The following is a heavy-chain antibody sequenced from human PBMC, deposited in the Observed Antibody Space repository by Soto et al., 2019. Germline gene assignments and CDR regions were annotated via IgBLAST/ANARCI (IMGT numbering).Heavy chain of an antibody. CDR1: GFTVSSNY. J-gene: IGHJ5*02. CDR3: PREVDCSGGSCYSNWFDP. CDR2: IYSGGST. V-gene: IGHV3-53*01. Sequence: EVQLVESGGGLIQPGGSLRLSCAATGFTVSSNYMSWVRQAPGKGLEWVSVIYSGGSTYYADSVKGRFTISRDNSKNTLYLQMNSLRAEDTAVYYCPREVDCSGGSCYSNWFDPWGQGTLVTVSS. D-gene: IGHD2-15*01.